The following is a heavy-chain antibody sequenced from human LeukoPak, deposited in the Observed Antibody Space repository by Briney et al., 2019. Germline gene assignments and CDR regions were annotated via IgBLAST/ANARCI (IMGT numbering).Heavy chain of an antibody. J-gene: IGHJ6*01. Sequence: GESLKISFKASGYRFTNLWIAWVRQMPGKGLEWMGIIYAGDSDTRYSPSLQGQVTISVDKSSSTAYLQWTSLKASDTAMYYCARSGFARGMDVCGEGTTVSVAS. CDR2: IYAGDSDT. CDR1: GYRFTNLW. CDR3: ARSGFARGMDV. D-gene: IGHD3-10*01. V-gene: IGHV5-51*01.